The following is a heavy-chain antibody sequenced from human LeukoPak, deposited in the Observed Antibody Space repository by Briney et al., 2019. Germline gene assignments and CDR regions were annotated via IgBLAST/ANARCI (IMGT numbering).Heavy chain of an antibody. D-gene: IGHD6-19*01. CDR1: GFTFSSYT. V-gene: IGHV3-23*01. Sequence: GGSLRLSCAASGFTFSSYTMSWVRQAPGKGLEWVSAISGSGGSTYYADSVKGRFTISRDNSKNTLYLQMNSLRAEDTAVYYCAKRPTSGWYGSDYWGQGTLVTVSS. CDR3: AKRPTSGWYGSDY. J-gene: IGHJ4*02. CDR2: ISGSGGST.